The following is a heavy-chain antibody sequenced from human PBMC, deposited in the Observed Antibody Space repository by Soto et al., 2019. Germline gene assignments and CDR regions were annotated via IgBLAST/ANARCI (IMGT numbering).Heavy chain of an antibody. Sequence: QVQLVESGGGVVQPGRSLRLSCAASGFTFSRHTMHWVRQAPGKGLEWVAAISDDGSNTYYADSVKGRFTISRDNSKNTLYLQMNSLSSEDTAVHHCAREVYYDLWSGFNTHAYYFDDWGQGTLVTVSS. J-gene: IGHJ4*02. CDR3: AREVYYDLWSGFNTHAYYFDD. D-gene: IGHD3-3*01. V-gene: IGHV3-30-3*01. CDR2: ISDDGSNT. CDR1: GFTFSRHT.